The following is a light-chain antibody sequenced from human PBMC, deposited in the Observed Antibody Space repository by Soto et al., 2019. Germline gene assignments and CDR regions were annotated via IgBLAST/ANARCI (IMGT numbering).Light chain of an antibody. CDR1: QSLLHSNGKNY. Sequence: DIVMTQSPLSLPVTPGESASISCRSSQSLLHSNGKNYLDWYLQKPGQSPQLLIYLGSNRAPGVPDRFSVRGSGTDFALKISRVEAEDVGVYYCMQTLQGPTTFGEGTKVDIK. CDR2: LGS. J-gene: IGKJ4*01. CDR3: MQTLQGPTT. V-gene: IGKV2-28*01.